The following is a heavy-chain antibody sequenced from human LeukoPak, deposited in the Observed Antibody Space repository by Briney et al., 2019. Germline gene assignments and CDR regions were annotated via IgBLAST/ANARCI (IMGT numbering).Heavy chain of an antibody. J-gene: IGHJ4*02. CDR3: ASKPFLSGSFDY. CDR2: IYHSGSP. Sequence: SETLSLTRAVPGYSISSGYYWGWIRQPPGKGLEGIGRIYHSGSPYYNPSLKSRVTISVDTSKNQFSLNLSSVTAADTAVYYCASKPFLSGSFDYWGQGTLVTVSS. CDR1: GYSISSGYY. V-gene: IGHV4-38-2*01. D-gene: IGHD1-26*01.